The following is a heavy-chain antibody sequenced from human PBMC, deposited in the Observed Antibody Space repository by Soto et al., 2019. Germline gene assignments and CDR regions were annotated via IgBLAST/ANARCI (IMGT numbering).Heavy chain of an antibody. CDR2: IYATGTT. Sequence: PSETLSLTCTVSGASISGFYWSWIRKSAGKGLEWIGRIYATGTTDYNPSLKSRVMMSVDTSKKQFSLKLRSVTAADTAVYYCVRDGTKTLRDWFEPWGQGISVTVPS. CDR1: GASISGFY. D-gene: IGHD1-1*01. J-gene: IGHJ5*02. V-gene: IGHV4-4*07. CDR3: VRDGTKTLRDWFEP.